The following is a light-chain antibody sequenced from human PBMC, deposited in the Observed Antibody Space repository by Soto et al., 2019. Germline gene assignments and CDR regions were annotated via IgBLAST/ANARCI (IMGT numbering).Light chain of an antibody. Sequence: DIQMTQSPSTLSASVGDRVSITCRASETIINLMAWYQQKPGQAPNLLIYQASNLESGVPSRFSGSGSGTEFTLTISSLQPDDFATYYCQQYSTYPSLTFGGGTKVDI. CDR2: QAS. CDR1: ETIINL. J-gene: IGKJ4*01. CDR3: QQYSTYPSLT. V-gene: IGKV1-5*03.